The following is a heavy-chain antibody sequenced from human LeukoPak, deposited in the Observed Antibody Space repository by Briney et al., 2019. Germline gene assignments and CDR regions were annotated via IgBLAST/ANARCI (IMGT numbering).Heavy chain of an antibody. CDR1: GGSISSYY. CDR2: IYTSGTT. V-gene: IGHV4-4*07. CDR3: ARLSTVTTSFDY. Sequence: SETLSLTCTVSGGSISSYYWSWIRPPAGKGLEWIGRIYTSGTTHYNPSLKSRVTMSVDTSKNQFSLKLSSVTAADTAVYYCARLSTVTTSFDYWGQGTLVTVSS. D-gene: IGHD4-17*01. J-gene: IGHJ4*02.